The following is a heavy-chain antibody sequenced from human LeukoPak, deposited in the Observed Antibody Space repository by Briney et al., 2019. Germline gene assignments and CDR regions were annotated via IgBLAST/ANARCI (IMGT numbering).Heavy chain of an antibody. D-gene: IGHD4-23*01. Sequence: RASQTLSLTCTVSGGSISSYYWSWIRQPPGKGLEWIGYIYYSGTTNYNPSLKSRVIISVDTSKNQFSLKLSSVTAADTAVYYCARKPYGGNSVAFDIWGQGTMVTVSS. CDR2: IYYSGTT. J-gene: IGHJ3*02. CDR1: GGSISSYY. V-gene: IGHV4-59*12. CDR3: ARKPYGGNSVAFDI.